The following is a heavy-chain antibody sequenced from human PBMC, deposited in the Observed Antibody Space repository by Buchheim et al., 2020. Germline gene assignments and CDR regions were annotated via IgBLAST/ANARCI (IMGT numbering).Heavy chain of an antibody. J-gene: IGHJ6*02. CDR3: ARVHLPTKASSNCASPYYYGMDV. V-gene: IGHV1-2*02. D-gene: IGHD6-13*01. CDR1: GYTFTGYY. Sequence: QVQLVQSGAEVKKPGASVKVSCNASGYTFTGYYMHWVRQAPGQGLEWLGWINPNSGGTNYAQKFQGRVTMTRDTSISTAYFELSRLRSGYTAVDYCARVHLPTKASSNCASPYYYGMDVWGQGTT. CDR2: INPNSGGT.